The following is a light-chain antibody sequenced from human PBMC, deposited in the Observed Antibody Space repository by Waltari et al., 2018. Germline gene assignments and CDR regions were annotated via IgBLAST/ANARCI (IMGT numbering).Light chain of an antibody. CDR2: GAS. V-gene: IGKV3-20*01. J-gene: IGKJ1*01. CDR3: QHYVRLPVT. CDR1: QSVATY. Sequence: EIVLSQSTGTLSLSPGERATLPCRASQSVATYLAWYQQKTGQAPSLLIYGASSRATGVPDRFSASGSGTDFSLTISSLEPEDFAVYYCQHYVRLPVTFGQGTKVEIK.